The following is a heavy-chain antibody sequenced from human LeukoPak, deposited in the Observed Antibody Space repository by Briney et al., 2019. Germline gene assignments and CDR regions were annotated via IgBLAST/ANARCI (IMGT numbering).Heavy chain of an antibody. Sequence: SETLSLTCTVSGGSISSYYWSWIRQPPGKGLEWIGYIYYSGSTNYNPSLKSRVTISEDTSKNQFSLKMRSVTAADTAVYYCVRGGAGWENYYDSSPSDAFDIWGQGTMVTVSS. V-gene: IGHV4-59*01. D-gene: IGHD3-22*01. CDR1: GGSISSYY. CDR2: IYYSGST. CDR3: VRGGAGWENYYDSSPSDAFDI. J-gene: IGHJ3*02.